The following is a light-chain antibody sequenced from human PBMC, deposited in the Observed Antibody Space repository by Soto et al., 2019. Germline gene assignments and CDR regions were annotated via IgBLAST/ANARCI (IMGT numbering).Light chain of an antibody. J-gene: IGKJ5*01. V-gene: IGKV3-11*01. CDR1: QSVSSY. CDR3: QHRSIWPA. Sequence: EIVLTQSPATLSLSPGERATLSCRASQSVSSYLAWYQQKPGQAPRLLIYAASTRATGIPARFSGSGSGTDFTLTISRLEPEDFAVYYCQHRSIWPAFGQGTRLEIK. CDR2: AAS.